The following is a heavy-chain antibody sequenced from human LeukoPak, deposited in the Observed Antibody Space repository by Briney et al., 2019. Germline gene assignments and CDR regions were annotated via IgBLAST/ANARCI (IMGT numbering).Heavy chain of an antibody. V-gene: IGHV3-23*01. J-gene: IGHJ6*03. CDR1: GFSFSIHG. D-gene: IGHD6-6*01. Sequence: GGSLRLSCAASGFSFSIHGMGWVRRAPGKGLEWVSHVRPGDGPTTYAESVKGRFTIPRDNAKNSLYLQMNSLRAEDTALYHCARVAGAARPNYYYYMDVWGKGTTVTVSS. CDR3: ARVAGAARPNYYYYMDV. CDR2: VRPGDGPT.